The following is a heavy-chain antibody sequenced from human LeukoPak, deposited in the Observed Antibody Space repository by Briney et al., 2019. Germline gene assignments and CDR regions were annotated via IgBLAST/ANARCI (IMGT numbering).Heavy chain of an antibody. Sequence: PGGSLRLSCAASGFTFSSYSMNWVRQAPGKGLEWVSYISSSSSTIYYADSVKGRFTISRDNAKNSLYLQMNSLRAEDTAVYYCARATVPAAIPRAYYYYYYMDVWGKGTTVTVSS. V-gene: IGHV3-48*01. CDR3: ARATVPAAIPRAYYYYYYMDV. CDR2: ISSSSSTI. J-gene: IGHJ6*03. D-gene: IGHD2-2*02. CDR1: GFTFSSYS.